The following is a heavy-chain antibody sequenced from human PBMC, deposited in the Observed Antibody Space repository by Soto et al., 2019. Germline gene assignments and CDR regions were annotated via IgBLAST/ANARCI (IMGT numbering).Heavy chain of an antibody. D-gene: IGHD2-2*01. CDR3: AREVGYCSSTSCSSQPNEYYYYYYGMDV. CDR1: GFTFSSYS. Sequence: GGSLRLSCAASGFTFSSYSMNWVRQAPGKGLEWVSYISSSSSTIYYADSVKGRFTISRDNAKNSLYLQMNSLRDEDTAVYYCAREVGYCSSTSCSSQPNEYYYYYYGMDVWGQGTTVTVSS. J-gene: IGHJ6*02. CDR2: ISSSSSTI. V-gene: IGHV3-48*02.